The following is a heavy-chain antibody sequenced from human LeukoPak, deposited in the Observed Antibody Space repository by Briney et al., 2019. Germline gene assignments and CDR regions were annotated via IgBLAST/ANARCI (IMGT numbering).Heavy chain of an antibody. CDR1: GFTFSDYY. CDR2: ISSSGSTI. D-gene: IGHD3-22*01. CDR3: ARSTYYYDSSGWGGYFDY. Sequence: GGSLRLSCAASGFTFSDYYMSWIRQAPGKGLEWVSYISSSGSTIYYADSVKGRFTISRDNAKNSLCLQMNSLRAEDTAVYYCARSTYYYDSSGWGGYFDYWGQGTLVTVSS. V-gene: IGHV3-11*04. J-gene: IGHJ4*02.